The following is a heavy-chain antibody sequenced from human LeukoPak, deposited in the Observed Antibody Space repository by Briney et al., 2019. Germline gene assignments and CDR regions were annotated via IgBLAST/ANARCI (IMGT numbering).Heavy chain of an antibody. D-gene: IGHD5-18*01. CDR3: ARLYGYDY. V-gene: IGHV3-30-3*01. CDR2: ISYDGSNK. J-gene: IGHJ4*02. Sequence: PGGSLRLSCAASGFTFSSYAMHWVRQAPGKGLEWVAVISYDGSNKYYADFVKGRFTISRDNSKNTLYLQMNSLRAEDTAVYYCARLYGYDYWGQGTLVTVSS. CDR1: GFTFSSYA.